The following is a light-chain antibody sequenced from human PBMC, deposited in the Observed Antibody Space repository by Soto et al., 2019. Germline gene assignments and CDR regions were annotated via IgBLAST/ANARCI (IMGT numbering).Light chain of an antibody. CDR2: GAS. Sequence: DIQLTQSPSFLSASVGDRVTITCRASQGISSYLAWYQQKPGKAPKLLIYGASTLQSGVKSRFSGSGYGTEFTLTISSLQPEDFATYYCQQLKSYPRTFGQGTKVEIK. V-gene: IGKV1-9*01. CDR3: QQLKSYPRT. CDR1: QGISSY. J-gene: IGKJ1*01.